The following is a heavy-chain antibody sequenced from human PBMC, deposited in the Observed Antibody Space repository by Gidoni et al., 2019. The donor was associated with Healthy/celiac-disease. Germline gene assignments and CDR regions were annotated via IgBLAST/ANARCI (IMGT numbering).Heavy chain of an antibody. CDR1: GGSISRGSYY. D-gene: IGHD3-10*01. J-gene: IGHJ4*02. CDR2: IYTSGST. V-gene: IGHV4-61*02. CDR3: ARGLYGSGRLTYYFDY. Sequence: QVQLQESGPGLVKPSQTLSLTCTVSGGSISRGSYYWSWMRQPAGKGLEWIGRIYTSGSTNYNPSLKSRVTISVDTSKNQFSLKLSSVTAADTAVYYCARGLYGSGRLTYYFDYWGQGTLVTVSS.